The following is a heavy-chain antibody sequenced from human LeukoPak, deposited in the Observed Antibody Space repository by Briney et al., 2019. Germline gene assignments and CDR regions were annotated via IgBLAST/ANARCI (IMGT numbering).Heavy chain of an antibody. D-gene: IGHD6-19*01. J-gene: IGHJ4*02. CDR3: AKGSSSGFYYFDY. Sequence: GGSLRLSCAASGFTFSSYGMHWVRQAPGRGLEWVAGMSYDGSNTYYADSVKGRFTISRDNSKNTVYLQMNSLRAEDTAVYYCAKGSSSGFYYFDYWGQETLATVSS. CDR2: MSYDGSNT. V-gene: IGHV3-30*18. CDR1: GFTFSSYG.